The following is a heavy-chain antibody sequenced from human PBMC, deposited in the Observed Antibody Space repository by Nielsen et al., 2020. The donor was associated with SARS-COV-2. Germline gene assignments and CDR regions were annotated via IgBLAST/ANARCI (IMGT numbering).Heavy chain of an antibody. CDR3: TRGFYSQSDC. D-gene: IGHD2-15*01. Sequence: GGSLRLSCAGSGFTFSSYSMNWVRQAPGKGLEWLSYISSSSSTEYYARSVEGRFTMSRDNGKNSLYLQMNTLRSEDTALYYCTRGFYSQSDCWGQGTLVTVSS. CDR2: ISSSSSTE. J-gene: IGHJ4*02. V-gene: IGHV3-48*01. CDR1: GFTFSSYS.